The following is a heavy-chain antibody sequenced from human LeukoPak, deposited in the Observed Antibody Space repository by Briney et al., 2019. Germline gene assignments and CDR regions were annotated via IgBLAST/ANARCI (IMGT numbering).Heavy chain of an antibody. J-gene: IGHJ4*02. CDR2: IYLGDSNI. Sequence: GESLKISCKGSGYTFTNYWIGWMRQMPGKGLEWMGIIYLGDSNIRYSPSFQGQVTISVDKSISTAYPQWSSLKASDTAMYYCARRPYCSSTICYGGDYFDYWGQGTLVTVSS. D-gene: IGHD2-2*01. CDR1: GYTFTNYW. V-gene: IGHV5-51*01. CDR3: ARRPYCSSTICYGGDYFDY.